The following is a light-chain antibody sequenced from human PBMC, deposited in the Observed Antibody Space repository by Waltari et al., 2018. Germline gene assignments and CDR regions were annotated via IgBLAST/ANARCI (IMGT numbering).Light chain of an antibody. Sequence: IRITQTPSSLSASTVDRVTITCRASQGISSYLAWYQQNPGKAPKLLIYAASTLQSGVPSRFSGSGSGTDFTLTISCLQSEDFATYYCQQYYSYPLTFGGGTKVEIK. J-gene: IGKJ4*01. V-gene: IGKV1-8*01. CDR1: QGISSY. CDR2: AAS. CDR3: QQYYSYPLT.